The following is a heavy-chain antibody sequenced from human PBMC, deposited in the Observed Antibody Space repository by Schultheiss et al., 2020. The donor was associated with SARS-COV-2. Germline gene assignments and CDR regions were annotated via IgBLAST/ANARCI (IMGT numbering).Heavy chain of an antibody. V-gene: IGHV4-39*01. D-gene: IGHD3-22*01. CDR1: GGSISSYY. CDR3: ARRAYDSSGYKFDP. CDR2: IYHSGST. J-gene: IGHJ5*02. Sequence: SETLSLTCTVSGGSISSYYWGWIRQPPGKGLEWIGSIYHSGSTYYNPSLKSRVTISVDTSKNQFSLKLSSVTAADTAVYYCARRAYDSSGYKFDPWGQGTLVTVSS.